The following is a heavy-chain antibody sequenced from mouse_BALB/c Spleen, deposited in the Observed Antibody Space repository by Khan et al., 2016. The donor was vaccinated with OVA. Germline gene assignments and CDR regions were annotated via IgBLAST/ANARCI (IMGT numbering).Heavy chain of an antibody. V-gene: IGHV1S41*01. D-gene: IGHD1-1*01. CDR2: IAPGSGSS. CDR1: GYTFTSYW. CDR3: ARENYYGSSRYAMDY. J-gene: IGHJ4*01. Sequence: DLVKPGASVKLSCKASGYTFTSYWINWIKQRPGQGLEWIGRIAPGSGSSYYNEMFKGKATLTVDTSSNTASIQLSSLSSEDSAVYFCARENYYGSSRYAMDYWGQGTSVTVSS.